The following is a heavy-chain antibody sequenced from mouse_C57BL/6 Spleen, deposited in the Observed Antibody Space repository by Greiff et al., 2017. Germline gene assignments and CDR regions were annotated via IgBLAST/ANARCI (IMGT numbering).Heavy chain of an antibody. CDR2: IDPEDGET. V-gene: IGHV14-2*01. Sequence: VHVKQSGAELVKPGVSVKLSCTASGLNIKDYYMHWVKQRTEQGLEWIGRIDPEDGETKYAAKFQGKATITADTSSNTAYLQLSSLTSEDTAVYYCARWSYWYFDVWGTGTTVTVSS. J-gene: IGHJ1*03. CDR3: ARWSYWYFDV. CDR1: GLNIKDYY.